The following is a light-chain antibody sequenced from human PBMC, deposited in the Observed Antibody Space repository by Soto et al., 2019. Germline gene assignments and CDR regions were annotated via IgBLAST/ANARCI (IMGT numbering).Light chain of an antibody. J-gene: IGKJ1*01. Sequence: DIQRPQSPSTMSGSVVDRVTITGRASQTISSWLAWYQQKPGKAPKLLIYKASTLKSGVPSRFSGSGSGTEFTLTISSLQPDDFATYYCQHYNSYSEAFGQGTKVDIK. CDR1: QTISSW. CDR2: KAS. V-gene: IGKV1-5*03. CDR3: QHYNSYSEA.